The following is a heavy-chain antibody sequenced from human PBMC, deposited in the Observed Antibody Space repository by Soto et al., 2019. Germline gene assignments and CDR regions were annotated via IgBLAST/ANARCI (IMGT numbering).Heavy chain of an antibody. CDR1: GGSISSYY. D-gene: IGHD3-16*02. J-gene: IGHJ6*03. CDR3: ARTLTFGGVIFRSYYYYYYMDV. Sequence: SETLSLTCTVSGGSISSYYWSWIRQPPGKGLEWIGYIYYSGSTNYNPSLKSRVTISVDTSKNQFSLKLSSVTAADTVVYYCARTLTFGGVIFRSYYYYYYMDVWGKGTTVTVSS. V-gene: IGHV4-59*08. CDR2: IYYSGST.